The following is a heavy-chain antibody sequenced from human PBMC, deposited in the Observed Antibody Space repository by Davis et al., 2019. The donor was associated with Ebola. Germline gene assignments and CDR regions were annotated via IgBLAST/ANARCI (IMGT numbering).Heavy chain of an antibody. CDR2: ISGSGDRT. Sequence: GESLKISCAGSGFTFSNYAMSWVRQTPGKGLQWVSAISGSGDRTYYADSVKGRFTISRDNSKKTLYLQMNSLRVEDTAVYFCAREPTGNYYYFYGMDVWGKGTTVTVSS. J-gene: IGHJ6*04. D-gene: IGHD4-11*01. CDR3: AREPTGNYYYFYGMDV. CDR1: GFTFSNYA. V-gene: IGHV3-23*01.